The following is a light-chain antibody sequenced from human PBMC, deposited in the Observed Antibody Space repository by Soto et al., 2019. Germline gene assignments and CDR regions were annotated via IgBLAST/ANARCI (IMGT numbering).Light chain of an antibody. J-gene: IGLJ1*01. CDR3: SSYTSSSSPYV. CDR2: DVS. V-gene: IGLV2-14*03. CDR1: RSNVGGYNY. Sequence: QSALTQPASVSGSPGQSITISCTGTRSNVGGYNYVSWYQQHPGKAPKLMIYDVSNRPSRISNRFSGSKSGNTASLTISGLQAEDEADYYCSSYTSSSSPYVFGTGTKLTVL.